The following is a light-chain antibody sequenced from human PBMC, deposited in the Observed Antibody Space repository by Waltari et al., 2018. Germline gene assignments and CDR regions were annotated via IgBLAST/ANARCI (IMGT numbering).Light chain of an antibody. J-gene: IGKJ1*01. CDR1: QSISSW. V-gene: IGKV1-5*03. CDR2: KAS. CDR3: QQYDSYSGT. Sequence: DIQMTQSPSTLSASVGDRVTITCRASQSISSWLAWYQQKPGKAPNLLFYKASRLESGVPSRFSGSGSGTEFTLTISSLQPDDFATYYCQQYDSYSGTFGQGTKVDIK.